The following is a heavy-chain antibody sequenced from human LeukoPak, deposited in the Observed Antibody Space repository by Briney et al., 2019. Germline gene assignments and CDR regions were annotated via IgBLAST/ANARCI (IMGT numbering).Heavy chain of an antibody. D-gene: IGHD5-24*01. CDR2: TGAT. J-gene: IGHJ4*02. CDR1: GASISYYY. CDR3: ARNYRGSNYFDH. Sequence: SETLSLTCTVSGASISYYYWNWIRQSAGKRLEWIGRTGATNYNPSLNSRVTMSVDTSRNQSSLTLISVTAADTAIYYCARNYRGSNYFDHWGPGILVTVSS. V-gene: IGHV4-4*07.